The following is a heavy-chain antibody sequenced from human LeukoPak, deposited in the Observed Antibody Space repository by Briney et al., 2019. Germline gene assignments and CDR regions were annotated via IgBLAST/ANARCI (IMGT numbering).Heavy chain of an antibody. Sequence: GGSLRLSCAASGFTFSGSAMHWVRQASGKGLEWVGRIRSKANSYATAYAASVKGRFTISRDDSKNSAYLQMNSLKTEDTAVYYCTLNYYDSSGYSPPLDYWGQGTLVTVSS. V-gene: IGHV3-73*01. D-gene: IGHD3-22*01. CDR1: GFTFSGSA. J-gene: IGHJ4*02. CDR3: TLNYYDSSGYSPPLDY. CDR2: IRSKANSYAT.